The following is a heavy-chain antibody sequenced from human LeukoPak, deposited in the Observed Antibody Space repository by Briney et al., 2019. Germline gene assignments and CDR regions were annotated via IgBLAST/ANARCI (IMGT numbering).Heavy chain of an antibody. J-gene: IGHJ6*03. CDR1: GGSFSGYY. D-gene: IGHD3-9*01. Sequence: SETLSLTCAVYGGSFSGYYWSWIRQPPGKGLEWIGYIYYSGSTNYNPSLKSRVTISVDTSKNQYSLKLSSVTAADTAVYYCAREDYDILTGSYYYYMDVWGKGTTVTISS. V-gene: IGHV4-59*12. CDR3: AREDYDILTGSYYYYMDV. CDR2: IYYSGST.